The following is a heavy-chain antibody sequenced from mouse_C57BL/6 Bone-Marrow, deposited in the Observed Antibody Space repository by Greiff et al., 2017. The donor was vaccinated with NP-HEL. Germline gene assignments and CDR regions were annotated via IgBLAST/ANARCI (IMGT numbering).Heavy chain of an antibody. CDR2: IDPSDSYT. J-gene: IGHJ2*01. CDR1: GYTFTSYW. V-gene: IGHV1-50*01. D-gene: IGHD2-3*01. Sequence: QVQLQQPGAELVKPGASVKLSCKASGYTFTSYWMQWVKQRPGQGLEWIGEIDPSDSYTNYNQKFKGKATLTVDTSSITAYMQLSSLTSEDSAVYYCARWDGYYDYWGQGTTLTVSS. CDR3: ARWDGYYDY.